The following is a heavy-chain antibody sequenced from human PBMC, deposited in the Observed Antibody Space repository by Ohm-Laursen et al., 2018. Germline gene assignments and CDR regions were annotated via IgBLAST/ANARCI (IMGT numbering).Heavy chain of an antibody. Sequence: GTLSLTCTVSGGPLRNYSWSWIRQTPGKGLEWIGYIYYSGSTTYNSSLKSRVSISVDTSKNQFSLKLNSVTAADAAVYYCARANYFDYWGQGTLVTVSS. J-gene: IGHJ4*02. CDR1: GGPLRNYS. CDR2: IYYSGST. V-gene: IGHV4-59*01. CDR3: ARANYFDY.